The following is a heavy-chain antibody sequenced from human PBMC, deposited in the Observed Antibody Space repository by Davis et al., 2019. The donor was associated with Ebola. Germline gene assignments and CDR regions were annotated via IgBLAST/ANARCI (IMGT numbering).Heavy chain of an antibody. J-gene: IGHJ6*02. CDR2: ISGDGGTT. CDR3: VKFSENGGDDVYGMDV. V-gene: IGHV3-43*02. Sequence: GESLKISCAASGFTFDTYAMHWVRQAPGKGLEWVSLISGDGGTTYYADSVKGRFTVSRDNSKKSLYLQVNSLRAEDTALYYCVKFSENGGDDVYGMDVWGQGTTVTVSS. CDR1: GFTFDTYA. D-gene: IGHD4-23*01.